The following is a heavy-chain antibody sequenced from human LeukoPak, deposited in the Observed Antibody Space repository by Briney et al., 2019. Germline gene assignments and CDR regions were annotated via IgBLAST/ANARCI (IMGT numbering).Heavy chain of an antibody. CDR3: ARGGGYFDWPLDY. D-gene: IGHD3-9*01. V-gene: IGHV3-13*01. CDR2: IGTAGDT. J-gene: IGHJ4*02. Sequence: SGGSLRLSCTASGFTFNNYAMNWVRQATGKGLEWVSVIGTAGDTYYPGSVKGRFTISRENAKNSLYLQMNSLRAGDTAVYYCARGGGYFDWPLDYWGQGTLVTVSS. CDR1: GFTFNNYA.